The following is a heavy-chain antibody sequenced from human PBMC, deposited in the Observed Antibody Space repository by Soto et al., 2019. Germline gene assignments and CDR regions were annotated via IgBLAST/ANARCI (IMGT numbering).Heavy chain of an antibody. D-gene: IGHD3-10*01. J-gene: IGHJ4*02. CDR1: GFTFDDYA. V-gene: IGHV3-9*01. CDR3: ARAGYYGSGSYYNTRREFDY. Sequence: PGGSLRLSCAASGFTFDDYAMHWVRQAPGKGLEWVSGISWNSGSIGYADSVKGRFTISRDNAKNSLYLQMNSLRAEDTALYYCARAGYYGSGSYYNTRREFDYWGQGTLVTVSS. CDR2: ISWNSGSI.